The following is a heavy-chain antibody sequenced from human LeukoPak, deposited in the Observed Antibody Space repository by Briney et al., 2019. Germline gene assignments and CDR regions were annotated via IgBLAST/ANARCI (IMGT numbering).Heavy chain of an antibody. Sequence: GGSLRLSCAASGFTFSSYSMNWVRQAPGKGLEWVSSISSSSSYIYYADSVKGRFTISRDNAKNSLYLQMNSLRAEDTAVYYCARDYLFPYSSGRYYYYYYYMDVWGKGTTVTVSS. D-gene: IGHD6-19*01. CDR2: ISSSSSYI. J-gene: IGHJ6*03. CDR3: ARDYLFPYSSGRYYYYYYYMDV. CDR1: GFTFSSYS. V-gene: IGHV3-21*01.